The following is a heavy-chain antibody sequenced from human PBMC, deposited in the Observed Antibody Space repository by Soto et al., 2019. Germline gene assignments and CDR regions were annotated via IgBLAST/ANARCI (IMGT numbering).Heavy chain of an antibody. J-gene: IGHJ4*02. CDR3: ARVPTGTTWVTSEY. V-gene: IGHV4-61*01. Sequence: QVQLQESGPGLVKPSETLSLTCTVSGGSVSSGSYYWSWIRQPPGKGLEWIGYLYYSGNTNYNPSLKSRVTISVDTSKNQFALKLSSVTAADTAVYYCARVPTGTTWVTSEYLGQGTLVTVSS. D-gene: IGHD1-7*01. CDR2: LYYSGNT. CDR1: GGSVSSGSYY.